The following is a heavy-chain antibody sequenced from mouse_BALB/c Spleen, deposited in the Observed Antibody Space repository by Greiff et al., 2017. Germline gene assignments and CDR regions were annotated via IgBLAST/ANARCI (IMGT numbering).Heavy chain of an antibody. CDR1: GYTFTSYW. Sequence: VQLQQSGTVLARPGASVKMSCKASGYTFTSYWMHRVKQRPGQGLEWIGAIYPGNSDTSYNQKFKGKAKLTAVTSTSTAYMELSSLTNEDSAVYYCTKKSPYYFDYWGQGTTLTVSS. CDR2: IYPGNSDT. D-gene: IGHD1-3*01. V-gene: IGHV1-5*01. J-gene: IGHJ2*01. CDR3: TKKSPYYFDY.